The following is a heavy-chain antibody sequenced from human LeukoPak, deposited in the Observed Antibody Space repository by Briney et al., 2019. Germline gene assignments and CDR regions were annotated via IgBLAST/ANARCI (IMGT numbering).Heavy chain of an antibody. CDR3: ARGYRRGWYYDY. CDR1: GGSISPYY. D-gene: IGHD6-19*01. CDR2: IYFSGST. V-gene: IGHV4-59*01. J-gene: IGHJ4*02. Sequence: SETLSLTCTVSGGSISPYYWSWIRQPPGKGLEWIGYIYFSGSTNYSPSLKSRVTMLLDTSKNQFSLKLSSVTAADTAVYYCARGYRRGWYYDYWGQATLVTVCS.